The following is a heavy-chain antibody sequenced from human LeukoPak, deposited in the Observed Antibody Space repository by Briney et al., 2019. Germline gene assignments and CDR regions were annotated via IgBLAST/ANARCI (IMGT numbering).Heavy chain of an antibody. CDR1: GFTFSSYS. Sequence: GGSLRLSCAASGFTFSSYSMNWVRQAPGKGLEWVSYICSSSNNIYYADSVKGRFTISRDDAKNSLYLQMNSLRAEDTPVYHGARRGPWGQGTLVTVSS. CDR3: ARRGP. CDR2: ICSSSNNI. V-gene: IGHV3-48*01. J-gene: IGHJ5*02.